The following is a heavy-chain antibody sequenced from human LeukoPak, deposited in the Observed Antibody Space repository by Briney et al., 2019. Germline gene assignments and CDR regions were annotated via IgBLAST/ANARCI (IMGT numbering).Heavy chain of an antibody. J-gene: IGHJ4*02. CDR1: GFTFTNYW. CDR2: IGQDGGEK. D-gene: IGHD5-12*01. Sequence: GGSLRLSCAASGFTFTNYWMTWVRQAPGKGLEWVANIGQDGGEKYYVDSVKGRFTISRDNTKDSLYLQMNSLGAEDTAVYYCATFIEHRGYSGYGFDYWGQGTLVTVSS. CDR3: ATFIEHRGYSGYGFDY. V-gene: IGHV3-7*01.